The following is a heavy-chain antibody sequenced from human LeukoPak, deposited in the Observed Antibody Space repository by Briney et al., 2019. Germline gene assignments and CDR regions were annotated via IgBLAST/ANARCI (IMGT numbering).Heavy chain of an antibody. CDR1: GGSISSNNW. V-gene: IGHV4-4*02. CDR3: ARADYSSTWSHDYYYMDV. Sequence: PSETLSLTCAVSGGSISSNNWWSWVRQPPGKGLEWIGEIYHSGNSNYNPSLKSRVTISVDTSKNQFSLKLSSVTAADTAVYYCARADYSSTWSHDYYYMDVWGKGTTVTVSS. D-gene: IGHD6-13*01. J-gene: IGHJ6*03. CDR2: IYHSGNS.